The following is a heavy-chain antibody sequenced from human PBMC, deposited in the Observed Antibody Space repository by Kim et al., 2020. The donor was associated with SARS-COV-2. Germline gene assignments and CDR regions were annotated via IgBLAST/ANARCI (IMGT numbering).Heavy chain of an antibody. J-gene: IGHJ6*02. Sequence: GGSLRLSCAASGFTFSSYAMHWVRQAPGKGLEWVAVISYDGSNKYYADSVKDRFTISRDNSKNTLYLQMNSLRAEDTAVYYCARDGNGSLWFGELLAYYYYYYGMDVWGQGTTVTVSS. D-gene: IGHD3-10*01. CDR2: ISYDGSNK. CDR1: GFTFSSYA. V-gene: IGHV3-30*04. CDR3: ARDGNGSLWFGELLAYYYYYYGMDV.